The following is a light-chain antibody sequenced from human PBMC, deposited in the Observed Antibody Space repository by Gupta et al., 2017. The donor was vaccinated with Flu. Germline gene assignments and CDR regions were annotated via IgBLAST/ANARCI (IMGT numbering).Light chain of an antibody. V-gene: IGKV3-11*01. J-gene: IGKJ5*01. CDR3: LQFSNWPPIT. CDR2: DAS. Sequence: EIVLTQSPATLSLSPGERATLSCRASQSVSSYLAWYQQKPGQAPRLLSYDASNRATGIPARFSGSGSGTDFTLTISSLEPEDFAVYYGLQFSNWPPITFGQGTLMELK. CDR1: QSVSSY.